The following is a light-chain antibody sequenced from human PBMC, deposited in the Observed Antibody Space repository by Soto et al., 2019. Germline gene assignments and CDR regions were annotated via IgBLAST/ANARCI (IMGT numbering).Light chain of an antibody. V-gene: IGLV4-69*01. CDR2: LNSDGSH. Sequence: QPVLTQSPSASASLGASVKLTCTLSSGHSSYAIAWHQQQPEKGPRYLMKLNSDGSHSKGDGIPDRFSGSSSGAERYLTISSLQSEDEADYYCQTWGTGPYVVFGGGTKVTAL. J-gene: IGLJ2*01. CDR1: SGHSSYA. CDR3: QTWGTGPYVV.